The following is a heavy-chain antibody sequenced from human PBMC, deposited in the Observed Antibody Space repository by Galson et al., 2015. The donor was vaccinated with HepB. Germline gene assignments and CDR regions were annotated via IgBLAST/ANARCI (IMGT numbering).Heavy chain of an antibody. Sequence: SLRLSCATSGFMFKNAWLSWVSQAPGKGLEWIGRSKSKSEGGTIDYAAPVKGRFSISRDDSESTLYLHMNSLKIEDTAIYFCTTDRRRYFDYWGQGTLVTVSS. V-gene: IGHV3-15*01. CDR2: SKSKSEGGTI. CDR3: TTDRRRYFDY. CDR1: GFMFKNAW. J-gene: IGHJ4*02.